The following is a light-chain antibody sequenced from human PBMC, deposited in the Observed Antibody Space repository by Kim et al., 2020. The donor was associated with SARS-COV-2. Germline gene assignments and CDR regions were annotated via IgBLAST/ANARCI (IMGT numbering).Light chain of an antibody. V-gene: IGLV3-21*04. J-gene: IGLJ3*02. CDR2: YER. CDR1: IIGRKS. CDR3: QMWDSSSDHPV. Sequence: APGKTAQITRGGTIIGRKSAEWYNRRPGQGPVLVIYYERDRPSGVPERCSGSNAGNPATLTISRVEAGDEADYYCQMWDSSSDHPVFGGGTQLTVL.